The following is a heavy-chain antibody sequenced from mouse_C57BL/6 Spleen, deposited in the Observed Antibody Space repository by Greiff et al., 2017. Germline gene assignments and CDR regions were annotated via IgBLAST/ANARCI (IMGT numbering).Heavy chain of an antibody. D-gene: IGHD4-1*01. V-gene: IGHV7-3*01. CDR3: ERYLNGDWDWYFDV. J-gene: IGHJ1*03. CDR2: IRNKANGYTT. CDR1: GFTFTDYD. Sequence: EVMLVESGGGLVQPGGSLSLSCAASGFTFTDYDMSWVRQPPGKALEWLGFIRNKANGYTTEYSVSVKGRFTISRDNSQSILYLQMNALRAEDGATYSSERYLNGDWDWYFDVWGTGTTVTVAS.